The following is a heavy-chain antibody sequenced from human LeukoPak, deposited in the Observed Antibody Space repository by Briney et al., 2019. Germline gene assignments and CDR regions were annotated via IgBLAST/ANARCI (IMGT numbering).Heavy chain of an antibody. CDR3: ARANSGYDSDYFEY. CDR1: GFTFSSYN. Sequence: GGSLRLSCAASGFTFSSYNMNWVRLAPGKGLEWVSSISGSSSYIYYADSVKGRFTISRDNAKNSLDLQMHSLRAEDTAVYYCARANSGYDSDYFEYWGQGTLVTVSS. CDR2: ISGSSSYI. D-gene: IGHD5-12*01. V-gene: IGHV3-21*01. J-gene: IGHJ4*02.